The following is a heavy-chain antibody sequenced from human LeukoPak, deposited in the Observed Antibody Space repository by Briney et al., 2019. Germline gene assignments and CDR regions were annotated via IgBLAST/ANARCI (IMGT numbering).Heavy chain of an antibody. D-gene: IGHD2-21*02. CDR1: GGSISSGGYY. J-gene: IGHJ4*02. CDR3: VTCGLGGGDCSAFDY. CDR2: IYYSGST. V-gene: IGHV4-31*03. Sequence: SETLSLTCTVSGGSISSGGYYWSWIRQHPGKGLEWIGYIYYSGSTYYNPSLKSRVTISVDTSKNQFSLKLSSVTAADTAVYYCVTCGLGGGDCSAFDYWGQGTLVTVSS.